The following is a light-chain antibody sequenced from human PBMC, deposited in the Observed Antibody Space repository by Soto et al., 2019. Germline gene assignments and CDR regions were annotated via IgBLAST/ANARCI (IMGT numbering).Light chain of an antibody. Sequence: IVLTQSPPTLSLSPGERATLTCRASQSVSNFLAWYQHKPGQAPRLLIYDASIRAAGVPARFSGSGSGTDFSLTISSLEPEDFAIYYCQQRSIWPPWTFGQGAKVDI. CDR2: DAS. V-gene: IGKV3-11*01. J-gene: IGKJ1*01. CDR3: QQRSIWPPWT. CDR1: QSVSNF.